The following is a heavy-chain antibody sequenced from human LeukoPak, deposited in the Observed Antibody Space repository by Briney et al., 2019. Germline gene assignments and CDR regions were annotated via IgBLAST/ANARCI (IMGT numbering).Heavy chain of an antibody. CDR1: GFTFSSYW. CDR3: ARDVEGGTFDI. J-gene: IGHJ3*02. CDR2: IKEDGSEK. V-gene: IGHV3-7*05. D-gene: IGHD3-16*01. Sequence: GGSLRLSGAASGFTFSSYWMSWVRQAPGKGLEWVANIKEDGSEKHYVDSVKGRFTISRDNAKNSLFLEMSSLRADDTAVYFCARDVEGGTFDIWGQGTTVTVSS.